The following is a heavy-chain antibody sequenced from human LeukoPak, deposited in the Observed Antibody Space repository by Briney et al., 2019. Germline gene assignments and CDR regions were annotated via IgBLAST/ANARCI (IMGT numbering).Heavy chain of an antibody. CDR3: ARGIAALLDWFDP. D-gene: IGHD6-13*01. V-gene: IGHV1-69*05. Sequence: SVKVSCKASGGTFSSYAISWMRQAPGQGLEWMGGIIPIFGTANYAQKFQGRVTITTDESTSTAYMELSSLRSEDTAVYYCARGIAALLDWFDPWGQGTLVTVSS. CDR2: IIPIFGTA. J-gene: IGHJ5*02. CDR1: GGTFSSYA.